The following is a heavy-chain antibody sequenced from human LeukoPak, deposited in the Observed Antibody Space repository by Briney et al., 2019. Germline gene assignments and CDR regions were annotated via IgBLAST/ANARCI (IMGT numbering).Heavy chain of an antibody. CDR1: GFTFSSYS. D-gene: IGHD1-26*01. Sequence: GGSLRLSCAASGFTFSSYSMNWVRQAPGKGLEWVANIKQDGSEKYYVDSVKGRFTISRDNAKNSLYLQMNSLRAEDTAVYYCAREAGRGFDYWGQGTLVTVSS. V-gene: IGHV3-7*01. J-gene: IGHJ4*02. CDR3: AREAGRGFDY. CDR2: IKQDGSEK.